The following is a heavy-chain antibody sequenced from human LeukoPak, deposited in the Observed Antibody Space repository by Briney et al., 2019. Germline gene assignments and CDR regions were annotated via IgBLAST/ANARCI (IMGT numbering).Heavy chain of an antibody. CDR1: GCTFTNYE. D-gene: IGHD3-10*01. V-gene: IGHV1-8*03. Sequence: ASVKVSCKASGCTFTNYEINWLRQATGQGLEWMGWMNPNSGNTGSAQKFQGRVTITRDTSITTVYMELRSLTSEDTAFYYCARGGYHYGSGSRNWFDPWGQGTLVTVSS. CDR2: MNPNSGNT. CDR3: ARGGYHYGSGSRNWFDP. J-gene: IGHJ5*02.